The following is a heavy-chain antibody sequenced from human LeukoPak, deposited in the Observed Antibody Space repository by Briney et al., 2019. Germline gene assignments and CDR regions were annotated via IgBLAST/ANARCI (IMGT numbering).Heavy chain of an antibody. J-gene: IGHJ4*02. CDR3: AKDSYRGYCSGGSCYSNFDY. CDR2: ISGSGGST. V-gene: IGHV3-23*01. D-gene: IGHD2-15*01. CDR1: GFTFSSYA. Sequence: GGSLRLSCAASGFTFSSYAMSWVRRAPGKGLEWVSAISGSGGSTYYADSVKGRFTISRDNSKNTLYLQMNSLRAEDTAVYYCAKDSYRGYCSGGSCYSNFDYWGQGTLVTVSS.